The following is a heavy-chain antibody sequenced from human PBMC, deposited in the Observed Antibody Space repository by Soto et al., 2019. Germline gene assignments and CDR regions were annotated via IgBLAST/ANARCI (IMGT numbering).Heavy chain of an antibody. V-gene: IGHV4-59*11. CDR2: IFHSGGT. J-gene: IGHJ4*02. CDR1: GGSMSKHY. Sequence: SETLSVTCTFSGGSMSKHYWSWLRQSPGKGPEWVGFIFHSGGTSFNPSLMSRVSISVDTSRSQVSLELRSVTAADTAIYYCARYSSTSCHPAYCFDYWGQGTMVTVSS. D-gene: IGHD2-2*01. CDR3: ARYSSTSCHPAYCFDY.